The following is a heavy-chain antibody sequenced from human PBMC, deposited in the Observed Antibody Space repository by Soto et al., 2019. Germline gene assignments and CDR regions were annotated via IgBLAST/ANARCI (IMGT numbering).Heavy chain of an antibody. CDR1: GFTFSNAW. Sequence: GGSLRLSCAASGFTFSNAWMSWVRQAPGKGLEWVGRIKSKTDGGTTDYAAPVKGRFTISRDDSKNTLYLQMNSLKTEDTAVYYCTTDDWDVTGGVDPWGQGTLVTVSS. J-gene: IGHJ5*02. CDR2: IKSKTDGGTT. D-gene: IGHD3-9*01. CDR3: TTDDWDVTGGVDP. V-gene: IGHV3-15*01.